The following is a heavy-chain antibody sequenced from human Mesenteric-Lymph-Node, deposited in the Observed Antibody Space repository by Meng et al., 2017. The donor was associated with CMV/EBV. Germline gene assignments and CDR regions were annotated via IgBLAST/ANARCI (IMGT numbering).Heavy chain of an antibody. Sequence: CAASGFNFSSFAMTWVHQEPGKGVEWVSVNYSGGRSTYYADSVKGRFIISRDNSKNTLYLQMDSLRAEDTAVYYCAKEGRGSARYFDSWGQGTLVTVSS. CDR2: NYSGGRST. D-gene: IGHD3-16*01. CDR1: GFNFSSFA. J-gene: IGHJ4*02. V-gene: IGHV3-23*03. CDR3: AKEGRGSARYFDS.